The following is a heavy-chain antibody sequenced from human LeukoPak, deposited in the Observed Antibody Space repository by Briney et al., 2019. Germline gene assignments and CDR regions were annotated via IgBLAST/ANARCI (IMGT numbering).Heavy chain of an antibody. V-gene: IGHV1-46*01. CDR2: INPSGGST. J-gene: IGHJ4*02. D-gene: IGHD3-9*01. CDR1: GYTFTSYY. CDR3: ARDDQLRYFDWLPTTRYYFDY. Sequence: ASVKVSCKASGYTFTSYYMHWVRQAPGQGLEWMGIINPSGGSTSYAQKFQGRVTMTRDTSTSTVYMELSSLRSEDTAVYYCARDDQLRYFDWLPTTRYYFDYWGQGTLVTVSS.